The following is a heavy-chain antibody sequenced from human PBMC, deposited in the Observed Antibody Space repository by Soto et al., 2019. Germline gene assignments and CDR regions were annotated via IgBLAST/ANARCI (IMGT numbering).Heavy chain of an antibody. CDR3: AHRSLRPVFGLVTTTAIYFDS. CDR2: IYWDDDK. Sequence: QITLNESVPTVVKPAETLTLTCTFSGFSLTTSGVGVGWIRQSPGKAPEGLAHIYWDDDKRYSASLKSRLTITKDPSKNQVVLTMASVDPADTATYYCAHRSLRPVFGLVTTTAIYFDSWGQGTPFVVSS. V-gene: IGHV2-5*02. CDR1: GFSLTTSGVG. D-gene: IGHD3-3*01. J-gene: IGHJ4*02.